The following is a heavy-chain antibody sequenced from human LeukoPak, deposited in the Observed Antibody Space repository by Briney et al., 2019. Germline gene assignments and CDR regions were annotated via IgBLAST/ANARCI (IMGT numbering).Heavy chain of an antibody. V-gene: IGHV3-9*01. CDR1: GFTFDDYA. CDR2: ISWNSGSI. J-gene: IGHJ5*02. Sequence: GGSLRLSCAASGFTFDDYAMHWVRQAPGKGLEWVSGISWNSGSIGYADSVKGRFTISRDNAKNSLYLQMNSLRADDTAVYYCAREYGRNYGFGNWFDPWGQGTLVTVST. CDR3: AREYGRNYGFGNWFDP. D-gene: IGHD4-11*01.